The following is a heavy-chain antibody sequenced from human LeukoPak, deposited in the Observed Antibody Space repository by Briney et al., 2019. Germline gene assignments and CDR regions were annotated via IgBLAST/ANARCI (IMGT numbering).Heavy chain of an antibody. CDR2: IFYTGTV. V-gene: IGHV4-61*01. Sequence: SETLSLTCTVSGGSVSSGSYYWSWIRQPPGKGLEWIGYIFYTGTVSYNPSLRSRVTISIDTSKKLLSLHLNSVTAADTAVYYCAGDTYGADYWGQGILVTVSS. D-gene: IGHD3-10*01. J-gene: IGHJ4*02. CDR3: AGDTYGADY. CDR1: GGSVSSGSYY.